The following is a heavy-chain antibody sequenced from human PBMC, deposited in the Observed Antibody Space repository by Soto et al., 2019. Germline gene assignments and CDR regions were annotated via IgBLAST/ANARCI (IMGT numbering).Heavy chain of an antibody. D-gene: IGHD2-2*01. V-gene: IGHV3-74*01. Sequence: PGGSLRLSCAASGFTFSSYWMHWVRQAPGKGLVWVSRINSDGSSTSYADSVKGRFTISRDNAKNTLYLQMNSLRAEDTAVYYCARDRGYCSSTSCSQFCDWGQGTLVPVSS. CDR3: ARDRGYCSSTSCSQFCD. CDR1: GFTFSSYW. CDR2: INSDGSST. J-gene: IGHJ4*02.